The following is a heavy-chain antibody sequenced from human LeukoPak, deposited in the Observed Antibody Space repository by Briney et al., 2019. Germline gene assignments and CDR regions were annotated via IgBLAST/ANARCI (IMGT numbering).Heavy chain of an antibody. V-gene: IGHV4-59*07. Sequence: SDTLSLTCTVSGGSISGYYWSWIRRPSRKGLEWIGHIYYSGSADYNASLKSRATMFVDTSKHEFSLTLRSVTAADTAVYYCARVGDSSGYSVLDSWGQGTLVTVSS. D-gene: IGHD3-22*01. CDR3: ARVGDSSGYSVLDS. J-gene: IGHJ4*02. CDR2: IYYSGSA. CDR1: GGSISGYY.